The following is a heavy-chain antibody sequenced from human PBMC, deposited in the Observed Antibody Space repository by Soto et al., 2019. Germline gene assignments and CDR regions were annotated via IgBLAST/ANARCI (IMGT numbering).Heavy chain of an antibody. CDR1: GFTSGTYA. D-gene: IGHD5-18*01. CDR3: SRDEGGYSYVWWFDP. V-gene: IGHV3-49*03. J-gene: IGHJ5*02. CDR2: IRSRAYGSTP. Sequence: SLGLSCTTSGFTSGTYAMSWFRQAPGKGLEWVGFIRSRAYGSTPEYAASVQGRFTISRDDSKRIVYLHMSSLKTEDTAVYFCSRDEGGYSYVWWFDPWGQGTLVTVSS.